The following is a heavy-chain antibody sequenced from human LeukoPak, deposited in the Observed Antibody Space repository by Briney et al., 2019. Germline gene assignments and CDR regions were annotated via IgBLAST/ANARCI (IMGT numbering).Heavy chain of an antibody. J-gene: IGHJ4*02. D-gene: IGHD2-2*01. CDR1: GFTFSSYA. CDR3: ARDRAVPAAKTYYFDY. CDR2: ISYDGSNK. V-gene: IGHV3-30-3*01. Sequence: GRSLRLSCAASGFTFSSYAMHWVRQAPGKGLEWVAVISYDGSNKYYADSVKGRFTISRDNSKNTLYLQMNSLRAEDTAVYYCARDRAVPAAKTYYFDYWGQGPLVPVSS.